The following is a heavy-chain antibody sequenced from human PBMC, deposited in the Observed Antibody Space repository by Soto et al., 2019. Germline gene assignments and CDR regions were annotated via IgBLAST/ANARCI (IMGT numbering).Heavy chain of an antibody. CDR3: ARVRHSYCSSTSCPKAWFDP. D-gene: IGHD2-2*01. CDR1: GGSISSGDYY. Sequence: QVQLQESGPGLVKPSQTLSLTCTVSGGSISSGDYYWSWIRQPPGKGLEWIGYIYYSGSTYYNPSRKSRVTISVDTSRNQFSLKLSSVTAADTAVYYCARVRHSYCSSTSCPKAWFDPWGQGTLVTVSS. CDR2: IYYSGST. J-gene: IGHJ5*02. V-gene: IGHV4-30-4*01.